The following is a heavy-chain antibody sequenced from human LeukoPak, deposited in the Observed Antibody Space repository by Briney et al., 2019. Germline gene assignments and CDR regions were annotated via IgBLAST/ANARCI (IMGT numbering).Heavy chain of an antibody. V-gene: IGHV3-7*03. CDR1: GFTFSSYW. J-gene: IGHJ6*03. D-gene: IGHD2-15*01. Sequence: GGSLRLSCAASGFTFSSYWMSWVRQAPGKGLEWVANIKQDGSEKYYVDSVKGRFTISRDNDKNSLYLQMDSLRAEDTAVYYCARDRCSGGGCYYYYMDVWGKGTTVTISS. CDR2: IKQDGSEK. CDR3: ARDRCSGGGCYYYYMDV.